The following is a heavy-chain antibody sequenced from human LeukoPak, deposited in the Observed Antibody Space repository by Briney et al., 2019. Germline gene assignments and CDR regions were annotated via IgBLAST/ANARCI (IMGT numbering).Heavy chain of an antibody. J-gene: IGHJ4*02. Sequence: GESLQISCKGSGYSFSSNWIGWVRQMPGKGLEWMGIIYPGDSDTRYSPSFQGQVTISADKSISTAFLQWSSLNASDTYMYHCARRRYSSSFDYWGQGTLVTVSS. D-gene: IGHD6-6*01. CDR1: GYSFSSNW. V-gene: IGHV5-51*01. CDR2: IYPGDSDT. CDR3: ARRRYSSSFDY.